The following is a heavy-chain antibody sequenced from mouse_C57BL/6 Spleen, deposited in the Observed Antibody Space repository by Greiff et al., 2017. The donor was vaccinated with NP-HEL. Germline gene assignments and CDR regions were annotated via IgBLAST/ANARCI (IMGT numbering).Heavy chain of an antibody. CDR1: GFTFTDYY. CDR2: IRNKANGYTT. CDR3: ARSIYDGYYDYFDY. V-gene: IGHV7-3*01. Sequence: EVKLMESGGGLVQPGGSLSLSCAASGFTFTDYYMSWVRQPPGKALEWLGFIRNKANGYTTEYSASVKGRFTISRDNSQSILYLQMNALRAEDSATYYCARSIYDGYYDYFDYWGQGTTLTVSS. D-gene: IGHD2-3*01. J-gene: IGHJ2*01.